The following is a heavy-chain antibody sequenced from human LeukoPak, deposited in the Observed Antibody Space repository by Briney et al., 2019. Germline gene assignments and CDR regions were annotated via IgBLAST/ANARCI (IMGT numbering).Heavy chain of an antibody. Sequence: GGSLRLSCAASGFTFSSYAMRWVRQAPGKGLEWVSAISGSGGSTYYADSVKGRFTISRDNSKNTLYLQMNSLRAEDTAVYYCAAGPSDSSGFDYWGQGTLVTVSS. V-gene: IGHV3-23*01. CDR1: GFTFSSYA. J-gene: IGHJ4*02. CDR2: ISGSGGST. D-gene: IGHD6-19*01. CDR3: AAGPSDSSGFDY.